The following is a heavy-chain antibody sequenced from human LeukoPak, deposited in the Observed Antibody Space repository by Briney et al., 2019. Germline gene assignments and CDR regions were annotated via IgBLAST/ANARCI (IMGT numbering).Heavy chain of an antibody. D-gene: IGHD6-19*01. CDR3: ATAVAGTSVDY. V-gene: IGHV1-24*01. CDR2: FDPEDGET. J-gene: IGHJ4*02. Sequence: GASVKVSCKVSGYTLTELSMHWGRQAPGKGVEWVGGFDPEDGETIYAQKFQGRVTITEDTSTDTAYMELSSLRSEDTAVYYCATAVAGTSVDYWGQGTLVTVSS. CDR1: GYTLTELS.